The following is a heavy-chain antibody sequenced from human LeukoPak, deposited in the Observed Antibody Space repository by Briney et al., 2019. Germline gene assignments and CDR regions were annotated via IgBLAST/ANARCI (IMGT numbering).Heavy chain of an antibody. CDR1: GGSISSYY. J-gene: IGHJ4*02. CDR2: IYYSGST. V-gene: IGHV4-59*01. Sequence: PSETLSLTCTVSGGSISSYYWSWIRQPPGKGLEWIGYIYYSGSTNYNPSLKSRVTISVDTSKNQRSLKLSSVTAADTAVYYCARDPYGDYGFDYWGQGTLVTVSS. CDR3: ARDPYGDYGFDY. D-gene: IGHD4-17*01.